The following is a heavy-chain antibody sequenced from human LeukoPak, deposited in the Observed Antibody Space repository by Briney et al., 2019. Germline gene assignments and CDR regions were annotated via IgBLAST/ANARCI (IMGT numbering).Heavy chain of an antibody. Sequence: GGSLRLSCAASGFTFDDYGMSWVRQAPGKGLEWVAIIWSDGSNKYYADSVKGRFTISRDNSKNTLYLQMNSLRAEDTAVYYCTGTYYQNYFDYWGQGTLVTVSS. D-gene: IGHD3-10*01. CDR3: TGTYYQNYFDY. CDR2: IWSDGSNK. CDR1: GFTFDDYG. V-gene: IGHV3-30*02. J-gene: IGHJ4*02.